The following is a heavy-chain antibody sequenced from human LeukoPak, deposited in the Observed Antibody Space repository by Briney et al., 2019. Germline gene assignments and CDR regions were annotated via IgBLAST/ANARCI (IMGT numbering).Heavy chain of an antibody. Sequence: GGSLRLSCAASGFTFSSSAMTWVRQSPGKGLEWVSAISGGGSTTYYAYYADSVKGRFTISRDNAKNTLYLQMNSLRAEDTAMYYCARVGVFEAAAGQFDYWGQGTLVTVSS. J-gene: IGHJ4*02. CDR1: GFTFSSSA. D-gene: IGHD6-13*01. CDR2: ISGGGSTTYYA. V-gene: IGHV3-23*01. CDR3: ARVGVFEAAAGQFDY.